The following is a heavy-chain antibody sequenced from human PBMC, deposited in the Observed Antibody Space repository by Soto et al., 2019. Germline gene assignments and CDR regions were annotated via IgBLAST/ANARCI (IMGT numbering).Heavy chain of an antibody. CDR1: GASISGSYYY. Sequence: SETLSLTCAVSGASISGSYYYWAWLRQSPGKGPEWIGSVFYTGFTSYNPSLESRVSVSVDTSKSQFSLKLSAVTAADTAVYYCATSQKGYNWNYFDNWGQGALVTVSS. D-gene: IGHD1-20*01. V-gene: IGHV4-39*01. CDR2: VFYTGFT. CDR3: ATSQKGYNWNYFDN. J-gene: IGHJ4*02.